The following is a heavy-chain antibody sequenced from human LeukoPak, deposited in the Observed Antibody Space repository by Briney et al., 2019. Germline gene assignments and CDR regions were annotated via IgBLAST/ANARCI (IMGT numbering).Heavy chain of an antibody. V-gene: IGHV3-48*03. J-gene: IGHJ4*02. Sequence: EWVSYISASGGSIYYADSVKGRFTISRDDAKNSLYLQMNSLRAEDTAVYYCARRGGFDYWGQGTLVTVSS. D-gene: IGHD3-16*01. CDR3: ARRGGFDY. CDR2: ISASGGSI.